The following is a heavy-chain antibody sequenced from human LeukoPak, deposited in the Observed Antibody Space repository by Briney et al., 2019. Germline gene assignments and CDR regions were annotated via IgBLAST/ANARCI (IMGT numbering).Heavy chain of an antibody. V-gene: IGHV4-59*01. CDR2: IYYSGST. D-gene: IGHD5-24*01. J-gene: IGHJ4*02. Sequence: SETLSLTCTVSGGSISTYYWSWIRQPPGKGLEWIGYIYYSGSTNYNPSLKSRVTISGDTSKNQSSLKLRSVTAADTAVYYCARTGRWLQLGFDYWGPGTLVTVSS. CDR1: GGSISTYY. CDR3: ARTGRWLQLGFDY.